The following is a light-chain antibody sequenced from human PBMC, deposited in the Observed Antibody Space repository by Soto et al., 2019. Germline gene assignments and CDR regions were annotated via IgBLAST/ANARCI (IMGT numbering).Light chain of an antibody. V-gene: IGLV2-14*01. CDR2: EVS. Sequence: QSALTQPASVSGSPGQSITISCTGTSSDVGGYNFVSWYQQHPGKVPKLMIYEVSHRPSGVSNRFSGSKSGNTASLTISGLQAEDEADYYCSSYTDSVTFFETGTKLTVL. CDR1: SSDVGGYNF. CDR3: SSYTDSVTF. J-gene: IGLJ1*01.